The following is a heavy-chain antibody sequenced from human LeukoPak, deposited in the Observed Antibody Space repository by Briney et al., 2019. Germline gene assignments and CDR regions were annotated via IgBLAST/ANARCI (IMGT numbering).Heavy chain of an antibody. Sequence: SETLSLTCTVSGGSISSYDWSWIRQPAGKGLDWIGRIYTSGSTNYNPSLKSRVTMSVDTSKNQISLKVNSVTAAYTAVYYCAKESYSSSYLFDFWGQGTLVTVSS. CDR2: IYTSGST. V-gene: IGHV4-4*07. CDR3: AKESYSSSYLFDF. D-gene: IGHD6-6*01. CDR1: GGSISSYD. J-gene: IGHJ4*02.